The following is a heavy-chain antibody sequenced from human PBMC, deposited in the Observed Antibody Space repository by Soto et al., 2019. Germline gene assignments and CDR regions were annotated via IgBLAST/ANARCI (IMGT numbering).Heavy chain of an antibody. J-gene: IGHJ6*03. D-gene: IGHD6-13*01. V-gene: IGHV4-39*01. CDR2: IYYSGST. Sequence: SETLSLTCTVSGGSISSSSYYWGWIRQPPGKGLEWIGSIYYSGSTYYNPSLKSRVTISVDTSKNQFSLKLSSVTAADTAVYYCARHVGGYSSSWYIGYYYYYMDVWGKGTTVTVSS. CDR1: GGSISSSSYY. CDR3: ARHVGGYSSSWYIGYYYYYMDV.